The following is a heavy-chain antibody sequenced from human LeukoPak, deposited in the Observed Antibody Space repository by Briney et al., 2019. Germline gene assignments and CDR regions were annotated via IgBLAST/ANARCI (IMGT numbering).Heavy chain of an antibody. CDR1: GFTFSSYP. D-gene: IGHD1-14*01. Sequence: GGSPRLSCAASGFTFSSYPMNWVRQAPGKGLEWVSYIRGSSSPIYYADSVKGRFIISRDNAKNSLYLQMNSLRAEDTAMYFCARDNNRGGALDIWGQGTMVTVSS. V-gene: IGHV3-48*01. CDR3: ARDNNRGGALDI. J-gene: IGHJ3*02. CDR2: IRGSSSPI.